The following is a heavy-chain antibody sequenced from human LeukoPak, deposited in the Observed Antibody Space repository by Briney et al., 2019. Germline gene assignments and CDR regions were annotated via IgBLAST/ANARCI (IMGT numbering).Heavy chain of an antibody. Sequence: GGSLRLSCAASGFTFDDYAVHWVRQAPGKGLEWVSGISWNSGSIGYADSVKGRFTISRDNAKNSLYLQMNSLRAEDTALYYCAKDIGGDYGDYVPYFQHWGQGTLVTVSS. D-gene: IGHD4-17*01. CDR1: GFTFDDYA. V-gene: IGHV3-9*01. CDR3: AKDIGGDYGDYVPYFQH. CDR2: ISWNSGSI. J-gene: IGHJ1*01.